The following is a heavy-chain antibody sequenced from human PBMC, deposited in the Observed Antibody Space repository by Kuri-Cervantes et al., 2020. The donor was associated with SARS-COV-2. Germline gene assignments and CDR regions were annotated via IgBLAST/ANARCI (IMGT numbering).Heavy chain of an antibody. Sequence: GGSLRLSCAASGFTFSNAWMNWVRQAPGKGLEWVSYISSSSSTIYYADSVKGRFTISRDNAKNSLYLQMNSLRAEDTAVYYCARDSVRYYYDSSGYYPPRDYYYYGMDVWGQGTTVTVSS. CDR2: ISSSSSTI. CDR3: ARDSVRYYYDSSGYYPPRDYYYYGMDV. CDR1: GFTFSNAW. J-gene: IGHJ6*02. D-gene: IGHD3-22*01. V-gene: IGHV3-48*01.